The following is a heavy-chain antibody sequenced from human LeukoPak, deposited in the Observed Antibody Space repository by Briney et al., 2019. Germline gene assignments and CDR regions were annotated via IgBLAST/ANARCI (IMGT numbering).Heavy chain of an antibody. J-gene: IGHJ4*02. V-gene: IGHV1-69*13. CDR1: GGTFSSYA. CDR2: IIPIFGTA. D-gene: IGHD5-18*01. CDR3: ASSTGMVTTTFHFDY. Sequence: GASVKVSCKASGGTFSSYAISWVRQAPGQGLEWMGGIIPIFGTANYAQKFQGRVTITADESTSTAYMELSSLRSEDTAVYHCASSTGMVTTTFHFDYWGQGTLVTVSS.